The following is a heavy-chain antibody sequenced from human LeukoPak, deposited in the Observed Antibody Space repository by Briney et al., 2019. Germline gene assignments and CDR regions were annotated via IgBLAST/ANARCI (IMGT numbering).Heavy chain of an antibody. Sequence: PSETLTLTCTVSGGSISSSSYYWGWIRQPPGKGLEWIGSIYYSGSTYYNPSLKSRVTISVDTSKNQFSLKLSSVTAADTAVYYCARLAQLGAGIAAAPGFDYWGQGTLVTVSS. CDR2: IYYSGST. CDR1: GGSISSSSYY. CDR3: ARLAQLGAGIAAAPGFDY. V-gene: IGHV4-39*01. J-gene: IGHJ4*02. D-gene: IGHD6-13*01.